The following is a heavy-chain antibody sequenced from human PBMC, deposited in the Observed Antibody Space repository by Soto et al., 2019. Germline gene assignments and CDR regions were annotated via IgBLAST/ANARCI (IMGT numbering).Heavy chain of an antibody. CDR1: GYTFTRYG. CDR3: ASGATEEALDY. V-gene: IGHV1-18*01. CDR2: IRAYKVNR. J-gene: IGHJ4*02. Sequence: QVQLGQSGAEVKKPGASVKVSCKASGYTFTRYGISWVRQAPGQGLEWMGWIRAYKVNRNYAQKLQGRVTMTTDTSKSTAYMELRSLRSDDTAVYSCASGATEEALDYWGQGTLVTVSS. D-gene: IGHD1-26*01.